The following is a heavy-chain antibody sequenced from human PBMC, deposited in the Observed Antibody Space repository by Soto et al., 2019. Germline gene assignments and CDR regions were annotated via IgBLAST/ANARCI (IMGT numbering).Heavy chain of an antibody. V-gene: IGHV1-3*01. D-gene: IGHD6-13*01. Sequence: ASVKVSCKASGYTFTSYVMHRVRQAPGQRLEWMGWINAGNGNTKYAQKFQDRVTITRDTSASTAYMELSSLRSEDTAVYYCARGEYSSSWLKDYWGQGTLVTVSS. CDR1: GYTFTSYV. CDR3: ARGEYSSSWLKDY. J-gene: IGHJ4*02. CDR2: INAGNGNT.